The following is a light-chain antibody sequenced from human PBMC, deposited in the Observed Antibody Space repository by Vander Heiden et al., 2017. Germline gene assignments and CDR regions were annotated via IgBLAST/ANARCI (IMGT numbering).Light chain of an antibody. V-gene: IGKV3-11*01. J-gene: IGKJ5*01. CDR1: QSVSSY. CDR2: DAS. Sequence: ELVLTQSPPTLSLSPGERATLSCRASQSVSSYLAWYQQKPGQAPRLLIYDASNRATGIQARFSGSGSATDFTLTISSLEPEDFAVYYCQQRSNWPPMTFGQGTRLEIK. CDR3: QQRSNWPPMT.